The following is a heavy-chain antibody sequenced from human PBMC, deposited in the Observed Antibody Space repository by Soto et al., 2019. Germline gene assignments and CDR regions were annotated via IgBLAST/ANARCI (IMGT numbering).Heavy chain of an antibody. Sequence: GASVKVSCKASGYTFTGYYIHWVRQAPGQGLEWMGWINPDTGGTDYTQKFQGRVTLTRDTSMTTAYMELSTLKSDDTAVFYCARAVGRGGSSWYRGAYDFWGQGTLVTVSS. CDR1: GYTFTGYY. V-gene: IGHV1-2*02. D-gene: IGHD6-13*01. CDR2: INPDTGGT. J-gene: IGHJ4*02. CDR3: ARAVGRGGSSWYRGAYDF.